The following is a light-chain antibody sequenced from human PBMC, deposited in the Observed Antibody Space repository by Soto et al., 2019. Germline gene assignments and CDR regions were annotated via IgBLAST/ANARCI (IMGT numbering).Light chain of an antibody. Sequence: DIQMTQSPSTMSASVGDRVTITCRASQSIDSWLAWYQQKPGKAPKFLMYKASNLESGVPLRFSGSGSETEFTLTISSLQPDDFAIYYCQQDKRYPWTFGQGPKVELK. CDR3: QQDKRYPWT. CDR1: QSIDSW. V-gene: IGKV1-5*03. J-gene: IGKJ1*01. CDR2: KAS.